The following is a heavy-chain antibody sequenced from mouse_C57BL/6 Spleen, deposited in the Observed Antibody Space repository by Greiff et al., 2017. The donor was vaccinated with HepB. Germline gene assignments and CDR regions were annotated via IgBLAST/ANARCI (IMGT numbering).Heavy chain of an antibody. CDR1: GYTFTDYY. V-gene: IGHV1-19*01. CDR3: ARWDSNYVWGDY. D-gene: IGHD2-5*01. J-gene: IGHJ2*01. Sequence: EVKVVESGPVLVKPGASVKMSCKASGYTFTDYYMNWVKQSHGKSLEWIGVINPYNGGTSYNQKFKGKATLTVDKSSSTAYMELNSLTSEDSAVYYCARWDSNYVWGDYWGQGTTLTVSS. CDR2: INPYNGGT.